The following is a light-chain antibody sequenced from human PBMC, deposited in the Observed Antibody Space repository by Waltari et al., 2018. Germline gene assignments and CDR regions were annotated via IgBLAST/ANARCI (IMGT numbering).Light chain of an antibody. J-gene: IGKJ1*01. CDR1: QSISSY. Sequence: DIQLTQSPSSLSAPVGDRVTITCRASQSISSYLNWYQQKPAKAPKLLIYAASSLQSGVPSWLSDSVSRTDSTLTISSLQPEDFATYYCQQSYSTPRTFGQGTKVEIK. CDR3: QQSYSTPRT. CDR2: AAS. V-gene: IGKV1-39*01.